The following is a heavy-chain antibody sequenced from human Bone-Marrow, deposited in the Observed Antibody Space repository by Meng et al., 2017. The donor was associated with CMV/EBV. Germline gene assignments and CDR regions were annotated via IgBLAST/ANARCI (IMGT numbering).Heavy chain of an antibody. CDR2: INPNSGGT. CDR1: GYTFTGYY. J-gene: IGHJ4*02. Sequence: ASVKVSCKASGYTFTGYYMHWVRQAPGQGLEWMGWINPNSGGTNYAQKFQGRVTMTRDTSISTAYMELSRLGSDDTAVYYCARVRGYCSSTSCYTPLGYWGQGTLVTVSS. CDR3: ARVRGYCSSTSCYTPLGY. D-gene: IGHD2-2*02. V-gene: IGHV1-2*02.